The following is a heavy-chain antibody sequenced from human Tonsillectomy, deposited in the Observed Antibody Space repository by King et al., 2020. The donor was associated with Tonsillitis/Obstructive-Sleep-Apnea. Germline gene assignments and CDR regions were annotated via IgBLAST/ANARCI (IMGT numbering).Heavy chain of an antibody. Sequence: VQLQESGPGLVKPSETLSLTCTVSGGSISSYYWSWIRQPPGKGLEWIGYIYYSGSTNYNPSLKSRVTISIDTSKNQFSLKLSSVTAADTAVYYCARDIVLESGGDSFDIWGQGTMVTVSS. CDR3: ARDIVLESGGDSFDI. CDR2: IYYSGST. V-gene: IGHV4-59*01. CDR1: GGSISSYY. J-gene: IGHJ3*02. D-gene: IGHD2-15*01.